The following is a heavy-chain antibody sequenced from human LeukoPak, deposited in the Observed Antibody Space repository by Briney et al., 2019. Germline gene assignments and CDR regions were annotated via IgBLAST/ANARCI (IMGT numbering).Heavy chain of an antibody. CDR1: GYIFTSYG. Sequence: ASVRVSCKASGYIFTSYGINWVRQAPGQGLEWMGWISSYNGNTHYAQILQGRVTMTTDTSTSTAYMELRSLRSDDTAVYYCAKAGPPIHYYYMDVWGKGTTVTISS. CDR2: ISSYNGNT. V-gene: IGHV1-18*01. CDR3: AKAGPPIHYYYMDV. J-gene: IGHJ6*03.